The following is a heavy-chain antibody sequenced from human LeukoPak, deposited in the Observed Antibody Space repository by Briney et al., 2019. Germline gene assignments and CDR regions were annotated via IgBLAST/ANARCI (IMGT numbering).Heavy chain of an antibody. CDR2: ISVDGRTT. Sequence: PGGSLRLSCAASGFTFSSYWMHWVRQAPGKVLVWVSRISVDGRTTNYADSVKGRFTISRDNAKSTLYLQMNSLRAEDTAVYYCVRSVSGTYGQFDFWGQGTLVTVSS. CDR1: GFTFSSYW. D-gene: IGHD5/OR15-5a*01. J-gene: IGHJ4*02. V-gene: IGHV3-74*01. CDR3: VRSVSGTYGQFDF.